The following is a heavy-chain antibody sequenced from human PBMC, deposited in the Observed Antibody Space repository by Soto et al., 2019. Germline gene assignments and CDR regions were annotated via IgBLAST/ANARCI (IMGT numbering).Heavy chain of an antibody. V-gene: IGHV4-39*01. J-gene: IGHJ4*02. CDR3: ASYDILTGYYEGASYYFDY. Sequence: SETLSLTCTVSGGSISSSSYYWGWIRQPPGKGLEWIGSIYYSGSTYYNPSLKSRVTISVDTSKNQFSLKLSSVTAADTAVYYCASYDILTGYYEGASYYFDYWGQGTLVTVSS. CDR1: GGSISSSSYY. CDR2: IYYSGST. D-gene: IGHD3-9*01.